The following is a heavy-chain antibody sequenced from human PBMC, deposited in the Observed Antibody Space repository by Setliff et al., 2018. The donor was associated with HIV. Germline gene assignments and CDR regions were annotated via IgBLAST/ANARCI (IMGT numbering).Heavy chain of an antibody. D-gene: IGHD3-3*01. Sequence: ASVKVPCKASGYTFTSYGISWVRQAPGQGLEWMGWISAYSGNTNYAQKLQGRATMTTDTSTSTAYMELRSLRSDDTAVYYCARVAWYYSFWSGLGDAFDIWGQGTMVTVSS. CDR3: ARVAWYYSFWSGLGDAFDI. V-gene: IGHV1-18*01. CDR1: GYTFTSYG. J-gene: IGHJ3*02. CDR2: ISAYSGNT.